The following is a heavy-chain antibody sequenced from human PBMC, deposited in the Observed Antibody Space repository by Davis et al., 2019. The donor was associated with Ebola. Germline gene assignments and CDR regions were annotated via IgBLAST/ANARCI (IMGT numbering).Heavy chain of an antibody. CDR1: EFTFSFHA. CDR2: ITGGGDYT. CDR3: AKGGFLEDYLDV. D-gene: IGHD3-3*01. V-gene: IGHV3-23*01. Sequence: GESLKISCAASEFTFSFHAMTWVRQAPGKGLEWVSSITGGGDYTYYADSVRGRFSISRDNSKNTLYLTMNSLRVDDTAIYYCAKGGFLEDYLDVWGKGTTVTVSS. J-gene: IGHJ6*03.